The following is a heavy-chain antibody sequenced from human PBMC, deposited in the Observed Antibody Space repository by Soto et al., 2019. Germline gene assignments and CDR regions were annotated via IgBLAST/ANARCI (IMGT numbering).Heavy chain of an antibody. CDR1: VFSLSTSGVG. CDR3: AHIVRALFRFDF. V-gene: IGHV2-5*02. Sequence: QNTLKESGPTLMKPTQTLTLTCTFSVFSLSTSGVGVCWLRQPPVNALEWLALIYWDDDKRERPSLKPRITITKDTSKTHVLLTMTNVDPLDTATYYCAHIVRALFRFDFRSQATLVTVSP. CDR2: IYWDDDK. J-gene: IGHJ4*02. D-gene: IGHD3-10*02.